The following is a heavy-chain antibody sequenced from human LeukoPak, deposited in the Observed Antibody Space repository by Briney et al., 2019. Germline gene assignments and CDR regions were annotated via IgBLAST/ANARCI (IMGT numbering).Heavy chain of an antibody. CDR2: ISYDGSNK. CDR3: ARGDGSGWSGDY. D-gene: IGHD6-19*01. V-gene: IGHV3-30-3*01. Sequence: GRSLRLSCAASGFTFSSYAMHWVRQAPGKGLEWVAVISYDGSNKYYADPVKGRFTISRDNSKNTLYLQMNSLRAEDTAVYYCARGDGSGWSGDYWGQGTLVTVSS. CDR1: GFTFSSYA. J-gene: IGHJ4*02.